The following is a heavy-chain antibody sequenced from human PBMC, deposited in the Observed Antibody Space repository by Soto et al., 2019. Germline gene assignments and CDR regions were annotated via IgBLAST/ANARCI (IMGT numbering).Heavy chain of an antibody. V-gene: IGHV1-58*01. J-gene: IGHJ4*02. CDR3: AADRMGANEYYFDY. CDR1: GFTFTSSA. D-gene: IGHD1-26*01. CDR2: IVVGSGNT. Sequence: ASVKVSCKASGFTFTSSAVQWVRQARGQRLEWIGWIVVGSGNTNYAQKFQERVTITRDMSTSTAYMELSSLRSEDTAVYYCAADRMGANEYYFDYWGQGTLVTVSS.